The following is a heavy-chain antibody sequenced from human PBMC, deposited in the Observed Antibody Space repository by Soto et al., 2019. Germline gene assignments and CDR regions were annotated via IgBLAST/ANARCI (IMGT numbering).Heavy chain of an antibody. V-gene: IGHV2-5*02. J-gene: IGHJ6*02. CDR2: IYWDDNK. Sequence: SGPTLGNPPQTLTLACTFSGFSLRTSGGGVGWVRQPPGKALEWLALIYWDDNKRYSTSLKSRLTITKDTSKNQVVLTMTHMEHVDAATYYCVHSYYDILTGYRPYGMDVWGQGTTVTVSS. D-gene: IGHD3-9*01. CDR3: VHSYYDILTGYRPYGMDV. CDR1: GFSLRTSGGG.